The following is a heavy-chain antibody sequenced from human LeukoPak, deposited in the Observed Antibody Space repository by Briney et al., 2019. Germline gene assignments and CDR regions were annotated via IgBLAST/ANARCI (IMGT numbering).Heavy chain of an antibody. D-gene: IGHD5-18*01. V-gene: IGHV3-11*05. J-gene: IGHJ4*02. CDR2: ISSSSSNT. Sequence: GGSLRLSCAASGFTFSDHYMSWIRQAPGKGLEWVSYISSSSSNTNYADSVKGRFTISRDNAKNSLSLQMNSLRAEDTAVYFCARALSAYTPLAVDYWGQGTLVSVSS. CDR1: GFTFSDHY. CDR3: ARALSAYTPLAVDY.